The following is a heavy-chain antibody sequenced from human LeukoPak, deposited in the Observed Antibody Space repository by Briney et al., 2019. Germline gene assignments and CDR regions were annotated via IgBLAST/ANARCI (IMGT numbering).Heavy chain of an antibody. J-gene: IGHJ6*02. D-gene: IGHD2-2*01. Sequence: ASVKVSCKASGYTFTGYYMHWVRQAPGQGLEWMGWINPNSGGTNYAQKFQSRVTMTRDTSISTAYMELSRLRSDDTAVYYCARDLLYCSSTSCYGTGYYYYYYYGTDVWGQGTTVTVSS. V-gene: IGHV1-2*02. CDR2: INPNSGGT. CDR3: ARDLLYCSSTSCYGTGYYYYYYYGTDV. CDR1: GYTFTGYY.